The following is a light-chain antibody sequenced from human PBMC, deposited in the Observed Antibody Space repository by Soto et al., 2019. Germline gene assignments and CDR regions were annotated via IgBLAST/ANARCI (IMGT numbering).Light chain of an antibody. CDR1: QGISNH. J-gene: IGKJ1*01. Sequence: DIQMTQSPSSLSASVGDRVTIPCRASQGISNHLAWYQQKPGKPPKLLVYAASTLQSGVPSRFSGSGSGTDFTLTIRSLQPEDVATYYCQKYNSAPPWTFGQGTKVAIK. CDR2: AAS. V-gene: IGKV1-27*01. CDR3: QKYNSAPPWT.